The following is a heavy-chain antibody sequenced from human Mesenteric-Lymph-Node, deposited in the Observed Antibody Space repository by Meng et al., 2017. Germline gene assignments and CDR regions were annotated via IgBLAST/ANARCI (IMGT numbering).Heavy chain of an antibody. CDR1: GFTFSSYA. CDR3: AKFEKVSTRFDGFDI. D-gene: IGHD5/OR15-5a*01. Sequence: LSLTCAASGFTFSSYAMSWVRQAPGKGLEWVSAISGSGGSTYYADSLKGRSTIFRDNSKNTLYLQVSSLRGEDTAVYYCAKFEKVSTRFDGFDIWGQGTVVTVSS. J-gene: IGHJ3*02. V-gene: IGHV3-23*01. CDR2: ISGSGGST.